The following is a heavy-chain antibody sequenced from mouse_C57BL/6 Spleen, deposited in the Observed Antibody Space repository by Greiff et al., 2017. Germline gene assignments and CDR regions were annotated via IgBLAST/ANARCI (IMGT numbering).Heavy chain of an antibody. V-gene: IGHV1-9*01. CDR2: ILPGSGST. CDR1: GYTFTGYW. D-gene: IGHD2-1*01. J-gene: IGHJ4*01. CDR3: ARMRAYGNYNYYAMDY. Sequence: QVQLQQSGAELMKPGASVKLSCKATGYTFTGYWIEWVKQRPGHGLEWIGEILPGSGSTNYNEKFKGKATFTADTSSNTAYMQLSSLTTEDSAIYYCARMRAYGNYNYYAMDYWGQGTSVTVSS.